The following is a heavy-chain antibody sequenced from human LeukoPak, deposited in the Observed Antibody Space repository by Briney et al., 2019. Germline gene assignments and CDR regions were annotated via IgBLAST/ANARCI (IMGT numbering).Heavy chain of an antibody. Sequence: GASVKVSCKASGYTFTSYGISWVRQAPGQGLEWMGWISAYNGNTNYAQKLQGRVTMTTDTSTSTAYMELRSLRSDDTAVYYCARETMIVSGYDYWFDPWGQGTLVTVSS. D-gene: IGHD5-12*01. V-gene: IGHV1-18*01. CDR2: ISAYNGNT. CDR3: ARETMIVSGYDYWFDP. J-gene: IGHJ5*02. CDR1: GYTFTSYG.